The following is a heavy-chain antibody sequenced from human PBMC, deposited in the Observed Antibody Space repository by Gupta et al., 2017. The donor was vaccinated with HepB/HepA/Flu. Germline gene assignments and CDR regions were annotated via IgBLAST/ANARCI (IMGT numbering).Heavy chain of an antibody. Sequence: QVQLVQSGAGVRKPGASVKVSCKASGYTFTGYYMHWVRQAPGQGLEWMGWINPHTGDTVSAQKFQGRVTMTRDTSISTAYMELTTLRSDDTAVYYCAFYCARSTCYGGHIADGGQGSLVTVSS. D-gene: IGHD2-2*01. J-gene: IGHJ4*02. CDR3: AFYCARSTCYGGHIAD. CDR2: INPHTGDT. CDR1: GYTFTGYY. V-gene: IGHV1-2*02.